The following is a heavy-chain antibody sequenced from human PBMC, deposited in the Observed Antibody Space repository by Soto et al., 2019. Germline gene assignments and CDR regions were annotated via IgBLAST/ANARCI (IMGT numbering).Heavy chain of an antibody. Sequence: QVQLQESGPGLVKPSEPLSLTCTVSGGSISSYYWSWIRQPPGKGLEWIGYIYYNGNTTYNPSLQSRVTIAVDTSNNQFSLQLCSVSPAVSAVYYCARVLESCSGGTCFSGYYYYMDVWGNGTTVTVAS. CDR1: GGSISSYY. CDR2: IYYNGNT. J-gene: IGHJ6*03. CDR3: ARVLESCSGGTCFSGYYYYMDV. D-gene: IGHD2-15*01. V-gene: IGHV4-59*01.